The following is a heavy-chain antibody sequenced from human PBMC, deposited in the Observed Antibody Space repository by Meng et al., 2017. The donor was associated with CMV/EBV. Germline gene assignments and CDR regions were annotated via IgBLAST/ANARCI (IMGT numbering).Heavy chain of an antibody. CDR2: IGTAGDT. J-gene: IGHJ6*02. D-gene: IGHD2-8*01. CDR3: ARMGYCTNGVCYGKDV. CDR1: GFTFSSYD. Sequence: GGSLRLSCAASGFTFSSYDMHWVRQATGKGLEWVSAIGTAGDTYYPGSVKGRFTISRENAKNSLYLQMNSLRAGDTAVYYCARMGYCTNGVCYGKDVWGQGTTVTVSS. V-gene: IGHV3-13*01.